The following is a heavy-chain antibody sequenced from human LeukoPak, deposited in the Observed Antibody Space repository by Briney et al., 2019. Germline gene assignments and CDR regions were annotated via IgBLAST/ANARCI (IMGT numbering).Heavy chain of an antibody. V-gene: IGHV3-13*01. Sequence: GGSLRLSCAASGFAFSIYDMHWVRQPTGKGLEWVSAIGTTDNTYYIDSVKGRFTISRENAKNSLYLQMNSLRAEDTAIYYCARVPANSWYNWFDPWGQGTLVTVSS. CDR3: ARVPANSWYNWFDP. D-gene: IGHD2/OR15-2a*01. CDR1: GFAFSIYD. J-gene: IGHJ5*02. CDR2: IGTTDNT.